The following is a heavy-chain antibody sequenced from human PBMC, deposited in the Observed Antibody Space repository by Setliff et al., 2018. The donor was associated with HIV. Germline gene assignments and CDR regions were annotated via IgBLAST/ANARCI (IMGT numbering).Heavy chain of an antibody. CDR1: GFSIGDHY. CDR2: TKNQANGLTT. D-gene: IGHD2-21*01. V-gene: IGHV3-72*01. J-gene: IGHJ4*02. Sequence: SLRLSCVASGFSIGDHYMDWVRQAPGKGLEWVGRTKNQANGLTTEYAASVRGRFTISRDESKSIAYLQMDSLKTEDTAVYYCSRDRATYFASAPSHWGQGTLVTVSS. CDR3: SRDRATYFASAPSH.